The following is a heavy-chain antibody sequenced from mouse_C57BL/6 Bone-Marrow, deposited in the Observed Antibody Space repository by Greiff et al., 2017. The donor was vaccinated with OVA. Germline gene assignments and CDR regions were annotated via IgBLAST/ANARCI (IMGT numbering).Heavy chain of an antibody. CDR3: ARYSNYGSYYALGG. V-gene: IGHV1-26*01. CDR2: INPNNGGT. Sequence: VQLQQSGPELVKPGASVKISCKASGYTFTGYYMNWVKQSPGKSLEWIGDINPNNGGTSYNQKFKGKATLTVDKSSSTAYMELHSLTSEDAAVYYCARYSNYGSYYALGGWGKGPSVTVAT. D-gene: IGHD2-5*01. CDR1: GYTFTGYY. J-gene: IGHJ4*01.